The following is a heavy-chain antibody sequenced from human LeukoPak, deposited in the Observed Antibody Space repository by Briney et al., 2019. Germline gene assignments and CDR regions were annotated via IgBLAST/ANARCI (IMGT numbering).Heavy chain of an antibody. CDR1: GGSFSGYY. CDR3: ARGGLLFVC. V-gene: IGHV4-34*01. CDR2: INHSGST. J-gene: IGHJ4*02. Sequence: SETLSLTCAVCGGSFSGYYWIWIRQPPGKGLEWIGEINHSGSTNYNPSLKSRVTISVDTSKNQFSLKLSSVTAADTAVYYCARGGLLFVCWGQGTLVTVSP.